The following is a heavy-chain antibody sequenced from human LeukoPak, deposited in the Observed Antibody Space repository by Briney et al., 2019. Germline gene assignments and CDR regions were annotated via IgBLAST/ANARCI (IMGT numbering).Heavy chain of an antibody. J-gene: IGHJ4*02. CDR1: RGSVSTSSYY. D-gene: IGHD5-24*01. Sequence: PSETPSLTCTVSRGSVSTSSYYWGWIRQPPGKGLEWLGSIFYTGSTYYNPSLKSRVTLSVDMSKNQFSLNLTSVTAADTAVYYCARQGDGHKNCFDKWGQGTLVTVSS. CDR3: ARQGDGHKNCFDK. CDR2: IFYTGST. V-gene: IGHV4-39*01.